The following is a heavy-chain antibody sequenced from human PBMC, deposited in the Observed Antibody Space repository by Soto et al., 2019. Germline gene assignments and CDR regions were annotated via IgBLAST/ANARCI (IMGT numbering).Heavy chain of an antibody. Sequence: EVQLVESGGGLVQPGGSLRLSCAASGFTVSSNYMSWVRQAPGKGLEWVSVIYSGGSTYYADSVKGRFTISRDNSKNTLYLQMNSLRADDTAVYYCARVKSLGYSGYATGDSCDYWGQGTLVTVSS. V-gene: IGHV3-66*01. CDR2: IYSGGST. J-gene: IGHJ4*02. D-gene: IGHD5-12*01. CDR1: GFTVSSNY. CDR3: ARVKSLGYSGYATGDSCDY.